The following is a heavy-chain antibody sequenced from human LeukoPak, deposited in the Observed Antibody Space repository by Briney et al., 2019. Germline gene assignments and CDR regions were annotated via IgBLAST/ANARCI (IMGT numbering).Heavy chain of an antibody. Sequence: GGSLRLSCAASGFTFSGSALHWVRQASGKGLEWVGRIRSTANGYATAYAASVKGRFTISRDDSKNTAYLQMNSLKTEDTAVYYCTRFPKTGIAVAANDYWGQGTLVTVSS. D-gene: IGHD6-19*01. CDR1: GFTFSGSA. CDR2: IRSTANGYAT. CDR3: TRFPKTGIAVAANDY. V-gene: IGHV3-73*01. J-gene: IGHJ4*02.